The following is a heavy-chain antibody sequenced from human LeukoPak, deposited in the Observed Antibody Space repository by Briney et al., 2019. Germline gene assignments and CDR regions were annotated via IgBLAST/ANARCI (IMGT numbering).Heavy chain of an antibody. D-gene: IGHD2-21*02. J-gene: IGHJ4*02. CDR1: GFTFSSSA. CDR2: INDDGSSS. Sequence: PGGSLRLSCAASGFTFSSSAMNWVRQAPGKGLVWVSSINDDGSSSIYADSVKGRFTISRDNAKNTVFLQMNSLKAENTAVYYCVRGRYCGGDCYWGQGTLVTVSS. V-gene: IGHV3-74*01. CDR3: VRGRYCGGDCY.